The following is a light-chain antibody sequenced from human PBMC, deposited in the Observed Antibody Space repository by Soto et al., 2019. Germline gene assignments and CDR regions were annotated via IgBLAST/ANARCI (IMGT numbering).Light chain of an antibody. CDR1: QSVSSSY. Sequence: IVLTQSPGTLSLYPGERATLSCRASQSVSSSYLAWYQHKPGQAPRLLIHDAFTRATDIPDRVSGSGSVTDFALTISRLEPEDFALYYCRQYCSSPWPFGQGTKVEIK. V-gene: IGKV3-20*01. CDR2: DAF. CDR3: RQYCSSPWP. J-gene: IGKJ1*01.